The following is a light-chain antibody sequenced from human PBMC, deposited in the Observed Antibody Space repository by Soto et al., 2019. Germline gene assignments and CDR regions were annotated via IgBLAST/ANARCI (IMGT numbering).Light chain of an antibody. V-gene: IGLV1-44*01. CDR1: SSNIGGNT. CDR2: SNN. CDR3: ATWDASLDGPV. Sequence: QAVVTQPPSASGTPGQWVTISCSGSSSNIGGNTVNWYQQLPGAAPKLLIYSNNQRPSGVPDRFSGSKSGTSAYLAISGLQSEDEADYYCATWDASLDGPVFGGGTKLTVL. J-gene: IGLJ2*01.